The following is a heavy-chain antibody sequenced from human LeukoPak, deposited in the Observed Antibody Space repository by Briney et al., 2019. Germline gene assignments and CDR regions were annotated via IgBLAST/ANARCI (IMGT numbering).Heavy chain of an antibody. CDR1: GYTFTGYY. D-gene: IGHD6-13*01. CDR3: ARPPRRIAAAGTESCYFDY. J-gene: IGHJ4*02. Sequence: GASVKVSCKASGYTFTGYYMHWVRQAPGQGLEWMGWINPNSGGTNYAQKFQGRVTMTRDTSISTAYMELSRLRSDDTAVYYCARPPRRIAAAGTESCYFDYWGQGTLVTVSS. V-gene: IGHV1-2*02. CDR2: INPNSGGT.